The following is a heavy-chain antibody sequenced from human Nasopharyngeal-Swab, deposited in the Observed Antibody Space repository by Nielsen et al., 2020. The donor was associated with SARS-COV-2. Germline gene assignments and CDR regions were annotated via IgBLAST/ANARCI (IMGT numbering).Heavy chain of an antibody. V-gene: IGHV3-48*03. CDR2: ITTSGSTI. J-gene: IGHJ4*02. D-gene: IGHD3-22*01. Sequence: GESLKISCAASGFTFSSYEMNWVRQAPGKGLERVSYITTSGSTIYYADSVKGRFTISRDNAKNSLYLQMNSLRAEDTAVYYCARDPLVYDSSGYGHFDYWGQGTLVTVSS. CDR3: ARDPLVYDSSGYGHFDY. CDR1: GFTFSSYE.